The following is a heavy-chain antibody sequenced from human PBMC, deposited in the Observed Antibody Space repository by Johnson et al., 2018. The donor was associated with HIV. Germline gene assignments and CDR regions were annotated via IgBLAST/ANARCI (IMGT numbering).Heavy chain of an antibody. CDR3: ARAVARGQWLANGYI. J-gene: IGHJ3*02. V-gene: IGHV3-23*04. D-gene: IGHD6-19*01. Sequence: VQLVESGGGVVQPGGSLRLSCVASGFTFSSYDMNWVRQAPGKGLEWVSGIRGSGGNPYYADSVKGRFTIPSDNSNNTLYLQMKSLGAEDTAVYYCARAVARGQWLANGYIWGQGTMVTVSS. CDR1: GFTFSSYD. CDR2: IRGSGGNP.